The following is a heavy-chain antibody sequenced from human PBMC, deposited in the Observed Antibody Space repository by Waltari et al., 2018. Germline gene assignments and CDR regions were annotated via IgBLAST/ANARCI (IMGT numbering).Heavy chain of an antibody. CDR1: GFIGSSNY. CDR3: ARDPYYDSGS. CDR2: IYSSGST. Sequence: EVLLVESGGALVQPGGSLRLSCAASGFIGSSNYMNWVRQAPGKGLEWVSVIYSSGSTYYADSVKGRFTISRDNSKNTVYLQMNSLRPEDTALYYCARDPYYDSGSWGQGTLVTVSS. D-gene: IGHD3-10*01. V-gene: IGHV3-66*02. J-gene: IGHJ4*02.